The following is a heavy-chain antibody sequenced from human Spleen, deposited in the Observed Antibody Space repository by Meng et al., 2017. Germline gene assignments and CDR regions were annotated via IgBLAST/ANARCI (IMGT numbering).Heavy chain of an antibody. CDR3: ARGTPGRSYSDY. J-gene: IGHJ4*02. Sequence: QLLQSGPEVKKPGASVKVSCKASDYTFTGYGVSWVRQAPGQGLEWMAWLGAHDGDTSHAPKFQGRVTVSADRPTATAYMELRSLRSDDTAVYYCARGTPGRSYSDYWGQGTLVTVSS. V-gene: IGHV1-18*01. CDR1: DYTFTGYG. D-gene: IGHD3-10*01. CDR2: LGAHDGDT.